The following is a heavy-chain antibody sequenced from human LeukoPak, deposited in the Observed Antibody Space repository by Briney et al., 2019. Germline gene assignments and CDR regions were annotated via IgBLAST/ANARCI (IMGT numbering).Heavy chain of an antibody. Sequence: ASVKVSCKASGYTFTDYYMHWVRQAPGQGLEWMGWINPSGGSTSYAQKFQGRVTMTRDMSTSTVYMELSGLRSEDTALYYCARASRGEQLAGLDYWGQGTLVTVSS. V-gene: IGHV1-46*01. CDR2: INPSGGST. J-gene: IGHJ4*02. D-gene: IGHD6-6*01. CDR3: ARASRGEQLAGLDY. CDR1: GYTFTDYY.